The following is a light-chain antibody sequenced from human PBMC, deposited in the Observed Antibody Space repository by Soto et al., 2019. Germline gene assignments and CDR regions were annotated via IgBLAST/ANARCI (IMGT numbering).Light chain of an antibody. V-gene: IGKV1-9*01. CDR2: DAS. Sequence: IQLTQSPSSLSASVGDRVTVTCRASEDITNYLAWYQQKVGKAPKLLIYDASTLHSGVPSRFSGSGSGTDFTLTISGLQPEDFATYYCQQHKNGWTFGQGTKVEIK. CDR3: QQHKNGWT. J-gene: IGKJ1*01. CDR1: EDITNY.